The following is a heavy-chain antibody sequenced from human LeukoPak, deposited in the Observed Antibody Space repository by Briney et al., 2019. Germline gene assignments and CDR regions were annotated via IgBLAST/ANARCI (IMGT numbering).Heavy chain of an antibody. CDR2: INHSGST. Sequence: SETLSLTCAVYGGSFSGYYWSWIRQPPGKGLEWIGEINHSGSTNYNPSLKSRVTISVDTSKNQFSLKLSSVTAADTAVYYCARGRERRVLLWFGELSTNWFDPWGQGTLVTVSS. CDR1: GGSFSGYY. CDR3: ARGRERRVLLWFGELSTNWFDP. V-gene: IGHV4-34*01. J-gene: IGHJ5*02. D-gene: IGHD3-10*01.